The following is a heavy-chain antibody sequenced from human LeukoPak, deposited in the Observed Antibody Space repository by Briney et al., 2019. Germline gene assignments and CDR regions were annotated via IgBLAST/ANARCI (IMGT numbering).Heavy chain of an antibody. V-gene: IGHV3-23*01. CDR1: GFSFNNYI. CDR3: AKTVVVITFRFDS. CDR2: ISGDGART. D-gene: IGHD2-21*01. J-gene: IGHJ4*02. Sequence: GGSLRLSCAASGFSFNNYIMSWVRQAPGKGLEWVSAISGDGARTYYADSVKGRFTISRDNSKNTLDLQMNSLRAEDTAIYYCAKTVVVITFRFDSWGQGSLVTVSS.